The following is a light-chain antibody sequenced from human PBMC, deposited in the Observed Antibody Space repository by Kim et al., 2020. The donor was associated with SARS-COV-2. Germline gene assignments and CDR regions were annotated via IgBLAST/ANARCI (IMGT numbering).Light chain of an antibody. CDR3: QSYDSSTLWV. Sequence: TGTIACTRSSGSIASNFVQWYQQRPGSAPTTVIYEDNQRPSGVPDRFSGSIDSSSNSASLTISGLKTEDEADYYCQSYDSSTLWVFGGGTQLTVL. J-gene: IGLJ3*02. CDR2: EDN. CDR1: SGSIASNF. V-gene: IGLV6-57*03.